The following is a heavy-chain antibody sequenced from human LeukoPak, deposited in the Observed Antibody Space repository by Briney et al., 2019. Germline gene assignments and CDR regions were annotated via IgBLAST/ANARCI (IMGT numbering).Heavy chain of an antibody. CDR3: ARLLILRDFWSGYYTDYYYYYMDV. J-gene: IGHJ6*03. Sequence: SETLSLTCTVSGGSISSYYWSWIRQPAGKGLEWIGRIYTSGSTNYNPSLKSRVTMSVDTSKNQFSLKLSSVTAADTAVYYCARLLILRDFWSGYYTDYYYYYMDVWGKGTTVTVSS. V-gene: IGHV4-4*07. CDR2: IYTSGST. CDR1: GGSISSYY. D-gene: IGHD3-3*01.